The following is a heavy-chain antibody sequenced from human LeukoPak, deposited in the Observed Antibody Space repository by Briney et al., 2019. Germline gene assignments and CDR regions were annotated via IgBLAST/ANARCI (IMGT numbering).Heavy chain of an antibody. CDR2: IYYSGST. Sequence: SQTLSLTCTVSGGSISSGDYYWSWIRQPPGKGLEWIGYIYYSGSTYYNPSLKSRVTISVDTSKNQFSLKLSSVTAADTAVYYCARQRGYSGYDRPGWFDPWGQGTLVTVSS. V-gene: IGHV4-30-4*01. D-gene: IGHD5-12*01. J-gene: IGHJ5*02. CDR1: GGSISSGDYY. CDR3: ARQRGYSGYDRPGWFDP.